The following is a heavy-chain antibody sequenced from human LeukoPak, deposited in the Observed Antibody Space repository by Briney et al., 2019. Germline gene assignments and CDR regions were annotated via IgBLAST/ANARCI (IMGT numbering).Heavy chain of an antibody. J-gene: IGHJ4*02. CDR2: INEDGSEK. CDR1: GFTVSYFW. V-gene: IGHV3-7*04. D-gene: IGHD6-6*01. CDR3: ARGSSSSFDY. Sequence: LPAGSLSLSCAASGFTVSYFWMSWVRQAPGKGWEWVANINEDGSEKYYVDSVKGRFTISRDNAKNSLYLQMNSLRPEDTAVHYCARGSSSSFDYWGQGTLVTVSS.